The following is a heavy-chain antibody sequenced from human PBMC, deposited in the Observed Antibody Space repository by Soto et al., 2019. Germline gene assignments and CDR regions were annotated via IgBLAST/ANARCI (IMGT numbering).Heavy chain of an antibody. CDR3: AKDRYCTNGVCYMFDLGMDV. J-gene: IGHJ6*02. CDR1: GFTFSSYG. D-gene: IGHD2-8*01. Sequence: GGSLRLSCAASGFTFSSYGMHWVRQAPGKGLECVAVISYDGSNKYYADSVKGRFTISRDNSKNTLYLQMNSLRAEDTAVYYCAKDRYCTNGVCYMFDLGMDVWGQGTTVTVSS. V-gene: IGHV3-30*18. CDR2: ISYDGSNK.